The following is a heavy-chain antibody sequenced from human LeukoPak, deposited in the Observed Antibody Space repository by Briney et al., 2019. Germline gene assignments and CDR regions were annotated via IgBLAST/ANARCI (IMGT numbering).Heavy chain of an antibody. J-gene: IGHJ5*02. CDR2: IYYNGKT. V-gene: IGHV4-59*01. CDR1: GGSISSGS. CDR3: ARERTRPFSSTSSSWFDP. Sequence: PSETLSLTCTVSGGSISSGSWSWIRQSPGKGLEWIGYIYYNGKTNYSPSLKSRVTISVDMSKNQFSLRLTSVTAADTAVYYCARERTRPFSSTSSSWFDPWGQGTLVTVSS. D-gene: IGHD2-2*01.